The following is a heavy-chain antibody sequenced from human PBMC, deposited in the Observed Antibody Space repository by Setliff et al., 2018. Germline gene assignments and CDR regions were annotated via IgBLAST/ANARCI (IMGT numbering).Heavy chain of an antibody. CDR1: GFTFSSYW. J-gene: IGHJ3*02. CDR2: INSDGSST. CDR3: ARVGLSRDGYNFWAFDI. V-gene: IGHV3-74*01. Sequence: SLRLSCAASGFTFSSYWMHWVRQAPGKGLVWVSRINSDGSSTSYADSVKGRFTISRDNAKNTLYLQMNSLRAEDTAVYYCARVGLSRDGYNFWAFDIWGQGTMVTVSS. D-gene: IGHD5-12*01.